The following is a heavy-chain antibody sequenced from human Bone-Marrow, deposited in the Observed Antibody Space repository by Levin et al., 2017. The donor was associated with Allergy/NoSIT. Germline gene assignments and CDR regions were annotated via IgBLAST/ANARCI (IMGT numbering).Heavy chain of an antibody. CDR2: IGGDTYTK. Sequence: PGESLKISCDASGFTFSSYGIIWVRQAPGKGLEWVSYIGGDTYTKYYADSVKGRFTISRDNVKKSLYLQLNSLRGEDTAVYYGAREGSWSSTWLGDYYFDYWGQGTLVTVSS. J-gene: IGHJ4*02. D-gene: IGHD6-13*01. CDR1: GFTFSSYG. CDR3: AREGSWSSTWLGDYYFDY. V-gene: IGHV3-48*01.